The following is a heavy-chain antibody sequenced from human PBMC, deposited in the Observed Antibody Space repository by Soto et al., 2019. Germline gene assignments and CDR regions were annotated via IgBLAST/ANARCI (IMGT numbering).Heavy chain of an antibody. Sequence: QVQLVQPGAEVKKPGASVKVSCKASGYSFISYAITWVRQAPGKRLEWMGRISAYNGDTNYAQKLQGRVTMTTDAATSTAYLELRSLRSGDTAVYYCAREMISATFFDYWGQGTLVTVSS. V-gene: IGHV1-18*01. CDR2: ISAYNGDT. CDR3: AREMISATFFDY. D-gene: IGHD3-22*01. J-gene: IGHJ4*02. CDR1: GYSFISYA.